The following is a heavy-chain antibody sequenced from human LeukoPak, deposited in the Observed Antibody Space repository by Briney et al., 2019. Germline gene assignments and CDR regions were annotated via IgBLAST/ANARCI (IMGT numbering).Heavy chain of an antibody. J-gene: IGHJ4*02. CDR2: INPNSGGT. CDR1: GYTFTGYY. Sequence: ASVKVSCKASGYTFTGYYMHWVRQAPGQGLEWMGWINPNSGGTNYAQKFQGRVTMTRDTSISTAYMELSRLRSDDTAVYYCARAPTGIYSNYVNYWGQGTLVTVSS. CDR3: ARAPTGIYSNYVNY. D-gene: IGHD4-11*01. V-gene: IGHV1-2*02.